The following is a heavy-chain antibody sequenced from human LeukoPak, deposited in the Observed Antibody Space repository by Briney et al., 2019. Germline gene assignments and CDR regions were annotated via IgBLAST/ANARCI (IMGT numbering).Heavy chain of an antibody. Sequence: SETLSLTCTVSGSISSYYGSWMRQTPGKGLEWIGHSYYTGSPNYNPSLKSRVTISVDTPKNQFSLKLSSVTAADTAVYYCAGIRSTVGWRSFDYWGQGILVTVSS. J-gene: IGHJ4*02. V-gene: IGHV4-59*08. CDR3: AGIRSTVGWRSFDY. CDR2: SYYTGSP. CDR1: GSISSYY. D-gene: IGHD4-23*01.